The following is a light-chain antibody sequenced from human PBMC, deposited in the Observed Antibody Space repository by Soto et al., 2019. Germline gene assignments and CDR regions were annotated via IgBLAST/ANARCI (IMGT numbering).Light chain of an antibody. Sequence: DIQMTQSPSSLSASIGDRVTITCRASQSISNSLNWYQQKQGNAPKLLIYAASSLQSGVPPRFRGSGSGTNFTLTISSLQPEDFATYYCQQSYIILWTFGQGTKVEIK. CDR1: QSISNS. J-gene: IGKJ1*01. CDR2: AAS. V-gene: IGKV1-39*01. CDR3: QQSYIILWT.